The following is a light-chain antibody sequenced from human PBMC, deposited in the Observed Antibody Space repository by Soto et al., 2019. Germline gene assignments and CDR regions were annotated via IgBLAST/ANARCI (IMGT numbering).Light chain of an antibody. CDR3: QQYNNWPWT. V-gene: IGKV3-15*01. CDR2: RAS. J-gene: IGKJ1*01. CDR1: QSVSSN. Sequence: THSPGTLSFSPGEISTLSCRTSQSVSSNLAWYQQNPGQAPRLPSYRASNRATGIPARFSGSGSGTDFTLTITSLQSEDFAVYYCQQYNNWPWTFGQGTKVDIK.